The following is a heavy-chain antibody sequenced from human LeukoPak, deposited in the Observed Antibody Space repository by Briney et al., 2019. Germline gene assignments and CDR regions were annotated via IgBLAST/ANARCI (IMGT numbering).Heavy chain of an antibody. CDR3: ARGATPYDYSNYSLDY. V-gene: IGHV4-59*12. CDR1: GGSISSYY. CDR2: IYHSGST. Sequence: SETLSLTCTVSGGSISSYYWSWIRQPPGKGLEWIGYIYHSGSTYYNPSLKSRVTISVDRSKNQFSLKLSSVTAADTAVYYCARGATPYDYSNYSLDYWGQGTLVTVSS. J-gene: IGHJ4*02. D-gene: IGHD4-11*01.